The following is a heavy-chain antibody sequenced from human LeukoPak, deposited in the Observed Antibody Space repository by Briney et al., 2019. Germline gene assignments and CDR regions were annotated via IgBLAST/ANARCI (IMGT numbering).Heavy chain of an antibody. J-gene: IGHJ4*02. CDR3: ATESSLSN. CDR2: ISYDGGYA. V-gene: IGHV3-30*04. Sequence: GRSLRLSCVASGFNFRTYAMDWVRQAPGKGLEWVGDISYDGGYASYAAAVRDRFTISRDNSKNTLFLKINSLRPEDAAVYYCATESSLSNWGQGTLVTVSS. CDR1: GFNFRTYA.